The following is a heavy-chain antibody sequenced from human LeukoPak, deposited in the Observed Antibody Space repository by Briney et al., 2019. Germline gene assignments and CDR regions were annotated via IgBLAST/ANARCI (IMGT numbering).Heavy chain of an antibody. J-gene: IGHJ3*02. CDR3: AREGYCSGGSCYLSAFDI. CDR1: GFTFSSYS. CDR2: ISSSSSTI. V-gene: IGHV3-48*02. D-gene: IGHD2-15*01. Sequence: PGGSLRLSCAASGFTFSSYSMNWVRQAPGKGLEWVSYISSSSSTIYYADSVKGRFTISRDNAKNSLYLQMNSLRDEDTAVYYCAREGYCSGGSCYLSAFDIWGQGTMVTVSS.